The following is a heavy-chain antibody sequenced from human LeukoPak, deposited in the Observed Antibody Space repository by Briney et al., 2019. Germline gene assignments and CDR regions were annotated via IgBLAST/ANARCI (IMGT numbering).Heavy chain of an antibody. CDR3: ANRKAEARFDS. CDR1: VFTFSIYG. V-gene: IGHV3-30*02. CDR2: RRYYGSNK. J-gene: IGHJ5*01. D-gene: IGHD6-13*01. Sequence: GVSLRLSCTASVFTFSIYGMHGVRESPGKGREGGAFRRYYGSNKYYADSVKGLFTIPRDNSKSGLYLQMNSLRAGNRSVYYWANRKAEARFDSRGPRTPVTVSS.